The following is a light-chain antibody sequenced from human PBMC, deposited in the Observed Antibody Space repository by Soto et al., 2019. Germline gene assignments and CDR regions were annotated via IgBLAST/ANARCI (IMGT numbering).Light chain of an antibody. Sequence: QSVLTQPASVSGSPGQSITISCTGTSSDVGGYKYVSWYQQHPGEAPKLMIYDVSNRPSGVSNRFSGSKSGNTASLTISGLQAEDGADYYCSSYTSSSTRVFGTGTMVTVL. CDR3: SSYTSSSTRV. CDR1: SSDVGGYKY. J-gene: IGLJ1*01. CDR2: DVS. V-gene: IGLV2-14*01.